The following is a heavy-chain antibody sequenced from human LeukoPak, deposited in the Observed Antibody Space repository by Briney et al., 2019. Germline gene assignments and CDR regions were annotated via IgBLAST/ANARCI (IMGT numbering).Heavy chain of an antibody. CDR1: GYTFSHNH. CDR3: ARELGRNAFDV. J-gene: IGHJ3*01. Sequence: ASVKVSCKASGYTFSHNHMYWIRQAPGQGLECMGWISPDNGATNYAQRFQGRITMTGGTSISTGYMELSSLTSDDTAIYFCARELGRNAFDVWGQGTLVTVSS. CDR2: ISPDNGAT. V-gene: IGHV1-2*02. D-gene: IGHD3-10*01.